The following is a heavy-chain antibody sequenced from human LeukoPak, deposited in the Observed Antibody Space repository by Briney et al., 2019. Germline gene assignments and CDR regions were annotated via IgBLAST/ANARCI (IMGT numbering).Heavy chain of an antibody. CDR2: IRSKANSYAT. CDR1: GFTFSGSA. CDR3: TSVLPGYSSGWFD. D-gene: IGHD6-19*01. J-gene: IGHJ4*02. Sequence: PGGSLRLSCAASGFTFSGSAMHWVRQASGKGLEWVGRIRSKANSYATAYAASVKGRFTISRDDSKNTAYPQMNSLKTEDTAVYYCTSVLPGYSSGWFDWGQGTLVTVSS. V-gene: IGHV3-73*01.